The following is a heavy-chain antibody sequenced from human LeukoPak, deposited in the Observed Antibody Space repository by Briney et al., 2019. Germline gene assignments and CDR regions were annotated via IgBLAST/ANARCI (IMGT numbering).Heavy chain of an antibody. J-gene: IGHJ6*04. CDR1: GGSISSGGYY. Sequence: SQTLSLTCTVSGGSISSGGYYWSWIRQHPGKGLEWIGYIYYSGSTYYNPSLRSRVTISVDTSKNQFSLKLSSVTAADTAVYYCARESITMVRGVISDGMDVWGKGTTVTVSS. V-gene: IGHV4-31*03. D-gene: IGHD3-10*01. CDR3: ARESITMVRGVISDGMDV. CDR2: IYYSGST.